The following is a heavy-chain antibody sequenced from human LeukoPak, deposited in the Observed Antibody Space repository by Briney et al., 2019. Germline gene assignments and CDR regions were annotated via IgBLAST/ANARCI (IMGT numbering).Heavy chain of an antibody. J-gene: IGHJ4*02. D-gene: IGHD3-3*01. V-gene: IGHV4-39*01. Sequence: SETLSLTCTVSGGSISSSSYYWGWIRQPPGKGLEWIGSIYYSGSTYYNPSLKSRVTISVDTSKNQFSLKLSSVTAADTAVYYCASYGFLEGAVDYWGQGTLVTVSS. CDR3: ASYGFLEGAVDY. CDR1: GGSISSSSYY. CDR2: IYYSGST.